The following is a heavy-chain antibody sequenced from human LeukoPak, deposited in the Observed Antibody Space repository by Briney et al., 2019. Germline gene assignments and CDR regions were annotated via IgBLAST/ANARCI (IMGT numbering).Heavy chain of an antibody. Sequence: PGGSLRLSCAASGFTFSSYGMHWVRQAPGKGLEWVAVISYDGSNKYYADSVKGRFTISRDNSKNTLYLQMNSLRAEDTAVYYCAKDFDYYYDSSGYFHYWGQGTLVTVSS. CDR3: AKDFDYYYDSSGYFHY. CDR2: ISYDGSNK. CDR1: GFTFSSYG. V-gene: IGHV3-30*18. J-gene: IGHJ4*02. D-gene: IGHD3-22*01.